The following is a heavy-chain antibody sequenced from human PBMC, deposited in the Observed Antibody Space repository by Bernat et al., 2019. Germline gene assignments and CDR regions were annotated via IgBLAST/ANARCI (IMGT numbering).Heavy chain of an antibody. D-gene: IGHD3-22*01. Sequence: QLQLQESGPGLVKPSETLSLTCTVSGGSISSSSYYWGWIRQPPGTGLEWIGSIYYSGSTYYNPSLKSRVTISVDTSKNQFSLKLSSVTAADTAVYYCARHKGLAYGYYYDSSGPTIDYWGQGTLVTVSS. V-gene: IGHV4-39*01. CDR2: IYYSGST. J-gene: IGHJ4*02. CDR1: GGSISSSSYY. CDR3: ARHKGLAYGYYYDSSGPTIDY.